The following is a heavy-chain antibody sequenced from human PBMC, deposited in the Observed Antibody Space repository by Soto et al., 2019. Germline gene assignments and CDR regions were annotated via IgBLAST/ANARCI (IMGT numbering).Heavy chain of an antibody. Sequence: QLQLQESGPGLVKPSETLSLICTVSGGSISSFSHYWGWIRQPPGKGLEWIGSIYYSGSTYYNPSLKSRVTMSVDTSKNQFSLKLSSVTAADTALYYCARQFFGDLSPEYFQHWGQESLVTVSS. CDR1: GGSISSFSHY. CDR2: IYYSGST. J-gene: IGHJ1*01. V-gene: IGHV4-39*01. CDR3: ARQFFGDLSPEYFQH. D-gene: IGHD3-10*01.